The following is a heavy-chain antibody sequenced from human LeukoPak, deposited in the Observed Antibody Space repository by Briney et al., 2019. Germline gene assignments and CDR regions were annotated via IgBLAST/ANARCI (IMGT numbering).Heavy chain of an antibody. CDR2: TYYRSKWYN. Sequence: SQTLSLTCAISGGSVSSNSAAWNWIRQSLSRGLEWLGRTYYRSKWYNDYAVSVKSRITINPDTSKNQFSLQLNSVTPEDTAVYYCAREGSGYPDDAFDIWGQGTMVTVSS. J-gene: IGHJ3*02. CDR3: AREGSGYPDDAFDI. CDR1: GGSVSSNSAA. D-gene: IGHD3-22*01. V-gene: IGHV6-1*01.